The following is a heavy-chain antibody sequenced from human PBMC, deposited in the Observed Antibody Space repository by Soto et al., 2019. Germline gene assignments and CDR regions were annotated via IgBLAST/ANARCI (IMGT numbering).Heavy chain of an antibody. CDR1: GYPFTSYA. CDR2: ITSVNGNT. D-gene: IGHD1-1*01. Sequence: QVKLVQSGAEERKPGASVKVSCTTYGYPFTSYAINWVRQAPGQRPEWMGCITSVNGNTRYSQKFQGRVTISRDKSASPAYRELRSLTTEDTAICDCARDHPLAGGNNWPRFHLWGRGTLVTVSS. J-gene: IGHJ5*02. CDR3: ARDHPLAGGNNWPRFHL. V-gene: IGHV1-3*05.